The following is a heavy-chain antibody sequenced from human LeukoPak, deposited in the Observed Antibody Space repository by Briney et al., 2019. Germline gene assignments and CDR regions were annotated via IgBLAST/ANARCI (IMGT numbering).Heavy chain of an antibody. V-gene: IGHV3-23*01. CDR3: AKAFPYGTTWYGFCDY. J-gene: IGHJ4*02. CDR2: ISGSGDT. D-gene: IGHD3-3*01. Sequence: GGSLRLSCAASGFPFSNNGMSWVRQAPGRGLDWLSAISGSGDTYYEDSVKGRFTISRDNSKNMLYLQMTSLRDEDTAVYYCAKAFPYGTTWYGFCDYWGQGALVTVSS. CDR1: GFPFSNNG.